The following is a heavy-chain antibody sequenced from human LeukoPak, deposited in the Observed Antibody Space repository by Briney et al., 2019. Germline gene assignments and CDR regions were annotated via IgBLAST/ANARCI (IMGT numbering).Heavy chain of an antibody. D-gene: IGHD2-21*01. Sequence: PGGSLRLSCAASGVTSDDYAMHCVRQAPRKGLEWVSGISWNSGSIGYTDSVKGRFTIPRDHANTSLSQHMNSLSAQDPALSYSANGTLSSQSGDSPPWYYHGMDVWGQGTTVTVSS. J-gene: IGHJ6*02. V-gene: IGHV3-9*02. CDR2: ISWNSGSI. CDR1: GVTSDDYA. CDR3: ANGTLSSQSGDSPPWYYHGMDV.